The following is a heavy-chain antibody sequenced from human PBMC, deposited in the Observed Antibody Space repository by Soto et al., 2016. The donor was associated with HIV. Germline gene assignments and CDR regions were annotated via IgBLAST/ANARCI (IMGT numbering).Heavy chain of an antibody. CDR3: ARDIAVTGNFDY. CDR2: INWNGGST. CDR1: GFIFDDYG. V-gene: IGHV3-20*04. D-gene: IGHD6-19*01. J-gene: IGHJ4*02. Sequence: EVQLVESGGGVVRPGGPVRLSCAASGFIFDDYGMSWVRQAPGKGLEWVCGINWNGGSTGYADSVKGRFTISRDNAKNSLYLQMNSLRAEDTALYYCARDIAVTGNFDYWGQGTLVTVSS.